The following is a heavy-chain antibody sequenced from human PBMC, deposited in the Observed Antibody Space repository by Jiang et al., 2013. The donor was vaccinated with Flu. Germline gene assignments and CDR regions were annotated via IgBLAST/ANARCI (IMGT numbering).Heavy chain of an antibody. Sequence: ETPVPHLRCLWWGPSVVTTGAGLRQPPGKGLEWIGEINHSGSTNYNPSLQESSHHISRHVQDQFSLKLSSVTAADTAVYYCARLGPFPYCGGDCYNDYWGQGTLVTVSS. J-gene: IGHJ4*02. CDR3: ARLGPFPYCGGDCYNDY. V-gene: IGHV4-34*01. D-gene: IGHD2-21*02. CDR1: WGPSVVTT. CDR2: INHSGST.